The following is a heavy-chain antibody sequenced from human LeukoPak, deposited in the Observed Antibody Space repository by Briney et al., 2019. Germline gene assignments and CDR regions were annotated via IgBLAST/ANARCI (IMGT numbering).Heavy chain of an antibody. CDR2: IYHSGST. V-gene: IGHV4-30-2*01. D-gene: IGHD6-19*01. CDR3: ARGPRSSWFDP. CDR1: GVSISSGGYS. J-gene: IGHJ5*02. Sequence: PSQTLSLTCAVSGVSISSGGYSWSWIRQPPGKGLEWIGYIYHSGSTYYNPSLKSRVTISVGRSKNQFSLKLSSVTAADTAVYYCARGPRSSWFDPWGQGTLVTVSS.